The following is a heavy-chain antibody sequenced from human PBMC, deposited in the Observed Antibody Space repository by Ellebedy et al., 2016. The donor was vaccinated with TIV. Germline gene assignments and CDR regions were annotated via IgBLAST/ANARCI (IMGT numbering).Heavy chain of an antibody. CDR1: GFTFSSHH. CDR3: ARDCIAVAGRYGMDV. CDR2: ISASGDRT. V-gene: IGHV3-23*01. J-gene: IGHJ6*02. Sequence: GESLKISXAAPGFTFSSHHMVWVRQAPGKGLESVASISASGDRTYYADSVKGRFTISRDNAKNSLYLQMNSLRDEDTAVYYCARDCIAVAGRYGMDVWGQGTTVTVSS. D-gene: IGHD6-19*01.